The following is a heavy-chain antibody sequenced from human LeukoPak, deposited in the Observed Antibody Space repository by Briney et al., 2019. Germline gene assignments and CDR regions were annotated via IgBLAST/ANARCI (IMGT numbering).Heavy chain of an antibody. CDR3: AGVGYSGGWSYDY. CDR1: GGSISSYY. D-gene: IGHD6-19*01. CDR2: IYTSGST. J-gene: IGHJ4*02. Sequence: SETLSLTCTVSGGSISSYYWSWIRQPPGKGLEWIGYIYTSGSTNYNPSLKSRVTISVDTSKNQFSLKLSSVTAADTAVYYCAGVGYSGGWSYDYWGQGTLVTVSS. V-gene: IGHV4-4*09.